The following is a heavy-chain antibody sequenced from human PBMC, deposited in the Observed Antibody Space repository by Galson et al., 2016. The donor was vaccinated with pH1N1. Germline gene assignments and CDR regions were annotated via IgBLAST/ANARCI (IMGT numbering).Heavy chain of an antibody. CDR2: IWMDGTGQ. D-gene: IGHD3-16*01. CDR1: GLIFKNFA. V-gene: IGHV3-33*01. CDR3: PTDADDPMDG. Sequence: SLRLSCAASGLIFKNFAMHWVRQAPGKGLEWVAFIWMDGTGQKYADSVKVRFIISRDNSKNTLYLQMNSLGDEDTAIYYCPTDADDPMDGWGIGTTVTVSP. J-gene: IGHJ6*04.